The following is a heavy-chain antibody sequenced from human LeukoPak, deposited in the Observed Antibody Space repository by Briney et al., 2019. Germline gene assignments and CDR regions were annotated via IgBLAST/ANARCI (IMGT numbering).Heavy chain of an antibody. V-gene: IGHV3-48*03. D-gene: IGHD5-18*01. CDR2: ISTGGSII. Sequence: GGSLRLSCAASGFTFSNFGMNWVRQAPGKGLEWVSYISTGGSIIHYADSVKGRFTISRDNAKNSLYLEMNSLRAEDTAIYYCARERYSGYYFDCWGQGTLVTVSS. J-gene: IGHJ4*02. CDR3: ARERYSGYYFDC. CDR1: GFTFSNFG.